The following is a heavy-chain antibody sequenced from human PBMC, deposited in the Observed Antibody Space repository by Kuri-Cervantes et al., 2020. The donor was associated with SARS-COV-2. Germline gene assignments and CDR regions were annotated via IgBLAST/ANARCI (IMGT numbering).Heavy chain of an antibody. D-gene: IGHD1-26*01. Sequence: SQTLSLTWAVYGGSFSGYYWSWIRQPPGKGLEWIGEINHSGSTNYNPSLKSRVTISVDTSKNQFSLKLSSVTAADTAVYYGARGGGSYYFDYWGQGTLVTVSS. CDR3: ARGGGSYYFDY. CDR2: INHSGST. CDR1: GGSFSGYY. V-gene: IGHV4-34*01. J-gene: IGHJ4*02.